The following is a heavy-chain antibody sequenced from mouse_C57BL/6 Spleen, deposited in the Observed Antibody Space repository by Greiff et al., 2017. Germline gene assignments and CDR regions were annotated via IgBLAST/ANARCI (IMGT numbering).Heavy chain of an antibody. CDR1: GYTFTSYW. CDR3: ASMVTTEGPFAY. D-gene: IGHD2-2*01. Sequence: QVHVKQPGAELVMPGASVKLSCKASGYTFTSYWMHWVKQRPGQGLEWIGEIDPSDSYTNYNQKFKGKSTLTVDKSSSTAYMQLSSLTSEDSAVYYCASMVTTEGPFAYWGQGTLVTVSA. V-gene: IGHV1-69*01. CDR2: IDPSDSYT. J-gene: IGHJ3*01.